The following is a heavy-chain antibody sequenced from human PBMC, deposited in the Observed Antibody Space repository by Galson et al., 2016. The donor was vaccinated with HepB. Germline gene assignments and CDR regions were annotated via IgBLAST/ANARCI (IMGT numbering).Heavy chain of an antibody. Sequence: SLRLSCAASGFTFSSYSMNWVRQAPGKGLEWVSAISSGSSYIYYADSVRGRFTVSRDDAKNSLYLQMNSLRAEDTAVYYYSRDAGEQLADFWGQGTLVTVSS. V-gene: IGHV3-21*01. D-gene: IGHD1-26*01. CDR2: ISSGSSYI. CDR3: SRDAGEQLADF. CDR1: GFTFSSYS. J-gene: IGHJ4*02.